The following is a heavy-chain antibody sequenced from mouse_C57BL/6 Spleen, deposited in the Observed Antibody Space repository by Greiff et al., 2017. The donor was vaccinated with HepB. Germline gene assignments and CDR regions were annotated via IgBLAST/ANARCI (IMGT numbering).Heavy chain of an antibody. Sequence: EVQLVESEGGLVQPGSSMKLSCTASGFTFSDYYMAWVRQVPEKGLEWVANINYDGSSTYYLDSLKSRFIISRDNAKNILYLQMSSLKSEDTATYYCARDRRSTMVTYWYFDVWGTGTTVTVSS. CDR3: ARDRRSTMVTYWYFDV. D-gene: IGHD2-2*01. CDR2: INYDGSST. J-gene: IGHJ1*03. V-gene: IGHV5-16*01. CDR1: GFTFSDYY.